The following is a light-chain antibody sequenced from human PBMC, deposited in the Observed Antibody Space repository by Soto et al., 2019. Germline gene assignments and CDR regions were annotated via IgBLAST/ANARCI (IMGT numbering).Light chain of an antibody. CDR1: QGIGDT. CDR2: GAS. J-gene: IGKJ5*01. V-gene: IGKV3-11*01. CDR3: QQRSVWPIT. Sequence: IVMAPSPATLSVAPGEGATVSCRASQGIGDTLAWYQQKPGQTPRLLIYGASSRATGIPDRFSGSGSGTDFTLTISGLEPEDFAVYYCQQRSVWPITFGQGTRLEIK.